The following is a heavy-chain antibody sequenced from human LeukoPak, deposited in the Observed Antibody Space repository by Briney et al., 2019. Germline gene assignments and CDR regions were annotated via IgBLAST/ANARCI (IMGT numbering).Heavy chain of an antibody. V-gene: IGHV3-66*01. CDR1: GFTVNRTY. D-gene: IGHD3-10*01. CDR3: VKVWFGEILLDY. CDR2: IYSGGAT. J-gene: IGHJ4*02. Sequence: PGGSLRLSCAASGFTVNRTYMSWVRQAPGRGLEWVSVIYSGGATYYSDSVKGRFTISRDNSKNTLYLQMNSLRGEDTALYYCVKVWFGEILLDYWGQGTLVTVSS.